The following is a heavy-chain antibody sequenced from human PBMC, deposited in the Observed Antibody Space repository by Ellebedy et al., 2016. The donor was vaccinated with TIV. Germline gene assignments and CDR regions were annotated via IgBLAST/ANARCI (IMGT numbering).Heavy chain of an antibody. CDR1: GLSISSYY. J-gene: IGHJ6*04. D-gene: IGHD3-3*01. V-gene: IGHV4-59*01. CDR2: IDYSGRT. Sequence: SETLSLXCSVSGLSISSYYWSWIRQSPGKGLELMGYIDYSGRTNYNPSLRSRITISVDTSKNQFSLQLSSVTSADTAVYYCARDKRFGSVDVWGKGTTVTVSS. CDR3: ARDKRFGSVDV.